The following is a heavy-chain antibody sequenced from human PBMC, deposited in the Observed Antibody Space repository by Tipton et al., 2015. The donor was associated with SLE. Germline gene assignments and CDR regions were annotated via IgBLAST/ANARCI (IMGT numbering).Heavy chain of an antibody. CDR1: GYTFTRYD. V-gene: IGHV1-8*01. J-gene: IGHJ4*02. CDR2: MNPNSGNT. D-gene: IGHD6-13*01. CDR3: ARPFAAAGGD. Sequence: QSGAEVKKPGASVKVSCKASGYTFTRYDINWVRQATGQGLEWMGWMNPNSGNTGYAQKFQGRVTMTRNTSISTAYMELSSLRSEDAAVYYSARPFAAAGGDWGQGTLVTVSS.